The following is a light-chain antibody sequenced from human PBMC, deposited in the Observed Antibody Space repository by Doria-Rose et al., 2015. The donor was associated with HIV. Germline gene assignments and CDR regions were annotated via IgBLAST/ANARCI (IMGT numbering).Light chain of an antibody. Sequence: QSALIQPASVSGSPGQSVTISCTGTSSDVGDYNYVSWYQQRPGKAPKLVIYDVSNRPSGVSNRFSGSKSGNTASLTISGLQTEDEADYFCSSYSSSLYVFGSGTKVTV. CDR2: DVS. J-gene: IGLJ1*01. V-gene: IGLV2-14*03. CDR3: SSYSSSLYV. CDR1: SSDVGDYNY.